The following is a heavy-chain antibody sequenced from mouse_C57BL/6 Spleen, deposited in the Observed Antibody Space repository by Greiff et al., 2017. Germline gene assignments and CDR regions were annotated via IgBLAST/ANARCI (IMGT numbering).Heavy chain of an antibody. D-gene: IGHD2-3*01. V-gene: IGHV1-55*01. J-gene: IGHJ4*01. CDR3: ARGDGYYGAMDY. Sequence: QVQLQQSGAELVKPGASVEMSCKASGYTFTSYWITWVKQRPGQGLEWIGDIYPGSGSTNYNEKFKSKATLTVDTSSSTAYMQLSSLTSEDSAVYYCARGDGYYGAMDYWGQGTSVTVSS. CDR1: GYTFTSYW. CDR2: IYPGSGST.